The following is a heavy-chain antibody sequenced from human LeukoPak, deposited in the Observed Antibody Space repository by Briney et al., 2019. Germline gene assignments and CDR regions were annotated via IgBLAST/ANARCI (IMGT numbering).Heavy chain of an antibody. D-gene: IGHD3-16*01. CDR3: AKGGNSPFDY. CDR1: GFTFDDDA. CDR2: ISWNSGSI. V-gene: IGHV3-9*01. Sequence: GGSLRLSCAASGFTFDDDAMHWVRQAPGKGLEWVSGISWNSGSIGYADSVKGRFTISRDNAKNSLYLQMNSLRAEDTALYYCAKGGNSPFDYWGQGTLVTVSS. J-gene: IGHJ4*02.